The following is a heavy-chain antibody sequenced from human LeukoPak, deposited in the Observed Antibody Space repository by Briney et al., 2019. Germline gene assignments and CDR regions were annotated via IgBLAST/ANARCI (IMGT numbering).Heavy chain of an antibody. Sequence: SETLSLTCTVSGGSISSSSYYWGWIRQPPGKGLEWIGSIYYSGSTYYNPSLKSRVTMSVDTSKDQFSLKLSSVTAADTAVYYCARSTMVDSRGYYLPAFFDFWGQGTLVTVSS. J-gene: IGHJ4*02. CDR3: ARSTMVDSRGYYLPAFFDF. CDR1: GGSISSSSYY. V-gene: IGHV4-39*07. CDR2: IYYSGST. D-gene: IGHD3-22*01.